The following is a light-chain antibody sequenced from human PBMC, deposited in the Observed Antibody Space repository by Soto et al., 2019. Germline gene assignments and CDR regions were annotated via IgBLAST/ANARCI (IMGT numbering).Light chain of an antibody. CDR3: QQRSTPLT. J-gene: IGKJ4*01. V-gene: IGKV3-11*01. Sequence: EIVLTQSPATLSLSPGERATLSCWASQSVSSYLAWYQQKPGQAPRLLIYDASSRATGIPARFSGSGSGTDFTLTISSLEPEDFAVYYCQQRSTPLTFGGGTKVETK. CDR2: DAS. CDR1: QSVSSY.